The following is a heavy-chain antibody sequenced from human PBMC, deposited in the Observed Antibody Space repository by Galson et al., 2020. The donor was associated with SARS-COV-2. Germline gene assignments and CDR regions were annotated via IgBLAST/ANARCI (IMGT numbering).Heavy chain of an antibody. V-gene: IGHV4-59*12. CDR1: GGSIASFPSYY. J-gene: IGHJ6*02. CDR3: ARDVGMASSQGMDV. CDR2: IYYSGSI. Sequence: SETLSLTCTVSGGSIASFPSYYWSWVRQPPGKRLEWIGYIYYSGSINLNSSLKSRVRMSVDTSKNQVSLKLSSVTAADTAVYYCARDVGMASSQGMDVWGQGTTVTVSS.